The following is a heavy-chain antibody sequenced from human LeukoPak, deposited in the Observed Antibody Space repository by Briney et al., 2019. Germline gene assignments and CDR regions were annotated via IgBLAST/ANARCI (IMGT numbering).Heavy chain of an antibody. Sequence: GASVKVSCKASGYTFTSYGISWVRQAPGQGREWMGWISAYNGNTNYAQKLQGRVTMTTDTSTSTAYMELRSLRSDDTAVYYCASASSPYYYYGMDVWGQGTTVTVSS. D-gene: IGHD2-2*01. CDR1: GYTFTSYG. J-gene: IGHJ6*02. CDR3: ASASSPYYYYGMDV. CDR2: ISAYNGNT. V-gene: IGHV1-18*01.